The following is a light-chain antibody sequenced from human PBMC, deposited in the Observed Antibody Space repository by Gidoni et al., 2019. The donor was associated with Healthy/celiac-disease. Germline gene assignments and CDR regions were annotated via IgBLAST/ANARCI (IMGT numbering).Light chain of an antibody. Sequence: EIVTTQSPANLSVSPRERATLSCRASQSVSSNLAWYQQNPGQAPRLLIYGASTRATSIPARFSGSGSGTEFTLTISSLQSEDFAVYYCQQYNNWPLTFGGGTKVEIK. J-gene: IGKJ4*01. V-gene: IGKV3-15*01. CDR1: QSVSSN. CDR3: QQYNNWPLT. CDR2: GAS.